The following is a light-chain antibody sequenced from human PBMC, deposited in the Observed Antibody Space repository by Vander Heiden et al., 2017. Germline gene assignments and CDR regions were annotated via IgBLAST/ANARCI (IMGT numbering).Light chain of an antibody. V-gene: IGLV3-1*01. J-gene: IGLJ1*01. CDR1: KLGNKY. Sequence: SYDLTQSPSVSVSTGQTASITCSGDKLGNKYVSWYQQRPGQAPVLVIYQDNKRPSGIPERFSGFNSGTTATLTNSGTQTVDEADYFCEARDSTALYVFGSGTKVTVL. CDR3: EARDSTALYV. CDR2: QDN.